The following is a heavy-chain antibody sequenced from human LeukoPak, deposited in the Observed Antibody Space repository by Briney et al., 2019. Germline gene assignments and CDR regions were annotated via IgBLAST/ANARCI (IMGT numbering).Heavy chain of an antibody. D-gene: IGHD2-2*01. Sequence: GASVKVSCKASGYTFTGYYMHWVRQAPGQGLEWMGWINPNSGGTNYAQKFQGRVTMTRDTSISTAYIELSRLRSDDTAVYYCAREYCSSTSCPVGWFDPWGQGTLVTVSS. J-gene: IGHJ5*02. V-gene: IGHV1-2*02. CDR1: GYTFTGYY. CDR2: INPNSGGT. CDR3: AREYCSSTSCPVGWFDP.